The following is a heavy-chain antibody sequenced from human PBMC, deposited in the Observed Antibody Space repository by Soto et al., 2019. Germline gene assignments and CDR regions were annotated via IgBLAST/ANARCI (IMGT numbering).Heavy chain of an antibody. V-gene: IGHV1-69*01. J-gene: IGHJ6*02. CDR3: ARVRPTDYVGNYNNAMDV. CDR2: IIPNFNTA. D-gene: IGHD4-17*01. CDR1: GGTFNYDA. Sequence: QVQLVQSGAEVKKPGSSGKVSCKASGGTFNYDAITGVRQAPGQGLEWMGGIIPNFNTANYAQTFQGRVTITADESNSTASMELTSLRSEATAPSDCARVRPTDYVGNYNNAMDVWGQVTTVTVSS.